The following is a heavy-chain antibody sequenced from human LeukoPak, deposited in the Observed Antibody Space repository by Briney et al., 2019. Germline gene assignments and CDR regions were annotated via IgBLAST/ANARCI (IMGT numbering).Heavy chain of an antibody. J-gene: IGHJ4*02. V-gene: IGHV3-23*01. CDR2: ISGSGGST. CDR1: GFTFSSYA. Sequence: PGGSLRLSCAASGFTFSSYAMSWVRQAPGKGLEWVSAISGSGGSTYYADSVKGRFTISRDNSKNTLYLQMNSLRAEDTAVYYCASLGNLPAAMTHSPWLDYWGQGTLVTVSS. CDR3: ASLGNLPAAMTHSPWLDY. D-gene: IGHD2-2*01.